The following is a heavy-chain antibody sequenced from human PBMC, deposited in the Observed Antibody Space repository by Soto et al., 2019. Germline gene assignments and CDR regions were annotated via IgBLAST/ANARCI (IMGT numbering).Heavy chain of an antibody. CDR1: GFTFGSYW. Sequence: GGSLRLSCAVSGFTFGSYWMNWVRLIPGKGLEWVAYIKPDGSATYYVDSVKGRFTISRDNAKNSLYLQMNSLRAEDTAVYYCARGIAAAGTIIDYWGQGTLVTVS. CDR2: IKPDGSAT. CDR3: ARGIAAAGTIIDY. V-gene: IGHV3-7*01. J-gene: IGHJ4*02. D-gene: IGHD6-13*01.